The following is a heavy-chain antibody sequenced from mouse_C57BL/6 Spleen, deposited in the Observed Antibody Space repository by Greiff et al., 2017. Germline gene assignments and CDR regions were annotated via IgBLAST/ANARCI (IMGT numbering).Heavy chain of an antibody. J-gene: IGHJ3*01. CDR2: INPSNGGT. CDR1: GYTFTSYW. V-gene: IGHV1-53*01. Sequence: VQLQQPGTELVKPGASVKLSCKASGYTFTSYWMHWVKQRPGQGLEWIGNINPSNGGTNYNEKFKSKATLTVDKSSSTAYMQLSSLTSEDSAVYYCARTPIYYDYEAWFAYWGQGTLVTVSA. D-gene: IGHD2-4*01. CDR3: ARTPIYYDYEAWFAY.